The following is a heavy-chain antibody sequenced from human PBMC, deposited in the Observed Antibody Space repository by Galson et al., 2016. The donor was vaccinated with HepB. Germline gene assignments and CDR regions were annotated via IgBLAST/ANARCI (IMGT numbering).Heavy chain of an antibody. CDR3: ASQWVAVDY. V-gene: IGHV3-74*03. CDR1: GFTFTSHW. Sequence: LRLSCAASGFTFTSHWMHWVRQAPGKGLVWVSRINSDGRSTKYADSVKGRFTISRDNAKNTLYLQMNSLRDEDTAVYYCASQWVAVDYWGRGTLVTGSS. J-gene: IGHJ4*02. D-gene: IGHD2-15*01. CDR2: INSDGRST.